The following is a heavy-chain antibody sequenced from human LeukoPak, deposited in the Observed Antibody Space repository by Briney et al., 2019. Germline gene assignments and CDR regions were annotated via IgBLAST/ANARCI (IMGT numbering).Heavy chain of an antibody. J-gene: IGHJ4*02. D-gene: IGHD3-10*01. Sequence: GGSLRLFCAASGFTFSTSGMHWVRQAPGKGLEWVSYISSSRTTIHYADSVKGRFTISRDNAKNSLYLQMNSLRDDDTAVYYCARSPDGSGLFHYWGQGTLVTVSS. V-gene: IGHV3-48*02. CDR1: GFTFSTSG. CDR3: ARSPDGSGLFHY. CDR2: ISSSRTTI.